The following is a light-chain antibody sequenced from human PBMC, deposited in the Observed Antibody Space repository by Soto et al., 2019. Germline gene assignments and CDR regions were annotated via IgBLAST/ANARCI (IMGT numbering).Light chain of an antibody. CDR3: AAWDDSLSGWV. CDR1: SSNIETNT. V-gene: IGLV1-44*01. J-gene: IGLJ3*02. CDR2: NNN. Sequence: QSVLTQPPSASGTPGQRVTISCSGSSSNIETNTVDWYQHLPGTAPKVLIFNNNQRPSGVPDRFSGSKSGTSASLAISGLQSEDEADYYCAAWDDSLSGWVFGGGTKLTVL.